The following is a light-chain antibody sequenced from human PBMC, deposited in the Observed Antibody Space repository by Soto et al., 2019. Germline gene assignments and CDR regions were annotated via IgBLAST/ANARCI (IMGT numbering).Light chain of an antibody. CDR2: DVS. CDR1: SSDVGGYNY. CDR3: SSYTSSSTYV. V-gene: IGLV2-14*01. J-gene: IGLJ1*01. Sequence: QSALTQPASVSGSPGQWITISCTGTSSDVGGYNYVSWYQQHPGKAPKLMIYDVSNRPSGVSNRFSGSKSVNTASLTISGLQAEDEADYYCSSYTSSSTYVFETGTKLTVL.